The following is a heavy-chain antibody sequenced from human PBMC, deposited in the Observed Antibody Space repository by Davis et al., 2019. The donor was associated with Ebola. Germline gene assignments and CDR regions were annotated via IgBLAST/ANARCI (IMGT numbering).Heavy chain of an antibody. J-gene: IGHJ4*02. CDR3: ARASSYHYYRSGYYGGADY. CDR1: GFTFSSCG. CDR2: IRYDGNNT. Sequence: PGGSLRLSCAASGFTFSSCGMHWVRQAPGRGPEWVAFIRYDGNNTYYRDSVRGRFTISRDDSKNTLYLQMDSLRAEDTAVYFCARASSYHYYRSGYYGGADYWGLGTLVTVSS. V-gene: IGHV3-30*02. D-gene: IGHD3-22*01.